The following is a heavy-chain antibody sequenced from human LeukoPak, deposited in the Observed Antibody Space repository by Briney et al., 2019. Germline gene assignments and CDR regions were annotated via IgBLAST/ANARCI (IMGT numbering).Heavy chain of an antibody. J-gene: IGHJ4*02. CDR3: TRDQGSATSYRWGAYFDF. CDR1: GYTFTNYY. V-gene: IGHV1-46*01. CDR2: INPSGGGT. D-gene: IGHD2-2*02. Sequence: ASVKVSCKASGYTFTNYYIHWVRQAPGQGLEWMGIINPSGGGTSYVQKFQDRVTMTRDTSTGTVYMELSSLRSEDTAVNYCTRDQGSATSYRWGAYFDFWGQGTLVTVSS.